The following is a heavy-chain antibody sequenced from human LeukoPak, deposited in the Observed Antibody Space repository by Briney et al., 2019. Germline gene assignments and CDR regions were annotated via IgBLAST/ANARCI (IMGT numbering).Heavy chain of an antibody. D-gene: IGHD2/OR15-2a*01. CDR3: ARKSAGFLTA. CDR1: GYTFTAYQ. CDR2: IKPSSGDT. J-gene: IGHJ5*02. V-gene: IGHV1-2*02. Sequence: ALVKVFCNALGYTFTAYQIYWLRQSPGQSFDWVGWIKPSSGDTLYEQNFQGRVNMTRDKSISSAYMELSSLRSHDTAVYYCARKSAGFLTAWAQGTLVTVSS.